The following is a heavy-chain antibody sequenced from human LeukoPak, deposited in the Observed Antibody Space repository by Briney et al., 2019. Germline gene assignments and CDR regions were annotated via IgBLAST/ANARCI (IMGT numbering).Heavy chain of an antibody. V-gene: IGHV4-59*01. D-gene: IGHD6-13*01. CDR3: ARESSSWRIDY. Sequence: SEILSLTCTVSGGSISSYYWSWIRQPPGKGLEWIGYIYYSGSTNYNPSLKSRVTISVDTSKNQFSLKLSSVTAADTAVYYCARESSSWRIDYWGQGTLVTVSS. J-gene: IGHJ4*02. CDR1: GGSISSYY. CDR2: IYYSGST.